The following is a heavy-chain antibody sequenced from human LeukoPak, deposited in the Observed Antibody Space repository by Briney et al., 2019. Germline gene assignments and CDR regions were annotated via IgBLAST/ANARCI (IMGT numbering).Heavy chain of an antibody. CDR1: GFTFSSYW. V-gene: IGHV3-7*01. J-gene: IGHJ4*02. CDR3: ARDLDYGSGSYYIYGSPDY. D-gene: IGHD3-10*01. Sequence: GGSLRLSCAASGFTFSSYWMSWVRQAPGKGLEWVANIKQDGSEKYYVDSVKGRFTISRDNAKNSLYLQMNSLRAEDTAVYYCARDLDYGSGSYYIYGSPDYWGQGTLVTVSS. CDR2: IKQDGSEK.